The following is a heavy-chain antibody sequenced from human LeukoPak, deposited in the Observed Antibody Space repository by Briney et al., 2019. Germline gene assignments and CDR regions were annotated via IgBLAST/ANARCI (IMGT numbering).Heavy chain of an antibody. V-gene: IGHV4-34*01. CDR3: ARAAGYSYGYYFDH. CDR1: GGSFSGYY. D-gene: IGHD5-18*01. Sequence: PSETLSLTCAVYGGSFSGYYWSWIRQAPGKGLEWIGEINHSGSTNYNPSLKSRVTISVDTSKNQFSLKLSSVTAADTAVYYCARAAGYSYGYYFDHWGQGTLVTVSS. J-gene: IGHJ4*02. CDR2: INHSGST.